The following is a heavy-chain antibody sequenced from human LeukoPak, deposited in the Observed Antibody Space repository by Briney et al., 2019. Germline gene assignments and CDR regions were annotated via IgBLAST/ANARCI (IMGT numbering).Heavy chain of an antibody. J-gene: IGHJ4*02. V-gene: IGHV3-23*01. CDR2: ISGSGGST. D-gene: IGHD6-13*01. Sequence: GGSLRLSCAASGFTFSSYAMSWVRQAPGKGLEWVSAISGSGGSTYYADSVKGRFTISRDNSKNTLYLQMNSLRAEDTAVYYCAKGGQSSLAAAGTYFDYWGQGTLVTVSS. CDR1: GFTFSSYA. CDR3: AKGGQSSLAAAGTYFDY.